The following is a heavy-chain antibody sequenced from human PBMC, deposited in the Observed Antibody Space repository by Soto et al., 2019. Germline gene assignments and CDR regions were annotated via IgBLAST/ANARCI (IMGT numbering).Heavy chain of an antibody. CDR3: ASSTGGDWFDA. Sequence: QVQLVQSGAEVKKPGSSVKVSCKASGGTFSSYTISWVRQAPGQGLGWMGRIIPMLGIANYAQKFQGRVTITADESTSTAYKELSSLSSEDTAVYYWASSTGGDWFDAWGQGTLVTVSS. J-gene: IGHJ5*02. CDR1: GGTFSSYT. D-gene: IGHD2-2*01. CDR2: IIPMLGIA. V-gene: IGHV1-69*02.